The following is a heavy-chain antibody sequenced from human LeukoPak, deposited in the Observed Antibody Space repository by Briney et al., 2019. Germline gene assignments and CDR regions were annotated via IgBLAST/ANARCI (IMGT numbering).Heavy chain of an antibody. Sequence: KPSETLSLTCAVYGGSFSGYFWSWIRQPPGTGREWNGEINHAGSTNYNPSLKRRVTISVATSKNQFSLTLSSVNAADTAVYSCAKGEVGAPSTNYYYYYMDGWGKGTTVTVSS. D-gene: IGHD1-26*01. J-gene: IGHJ6*03. CDR3: AKGEVGAPSTNYYYYYMDG. CDR2: INHAGST. V-gene: IGHV4-34*01. CDR1: GGSFSGYF.